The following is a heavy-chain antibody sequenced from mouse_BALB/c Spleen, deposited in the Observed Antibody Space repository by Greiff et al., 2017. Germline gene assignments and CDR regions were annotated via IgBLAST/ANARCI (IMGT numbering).Heavy chain of an antibody. CDR1: GFNIKDTY. CDR3: ARSARLDYAMDY. CDR2: IDPANGNT. V-gene: IGHV14-3*02. D-gene: IGHD3-2*02. J-gene: IGHJ4*01. Sequence: VQLQQSGAELVKPGASVKLSCTASGFNIKDTYMHWVKQRPEQGLEWIGRIDPANGNTKYDPKFQGKATITADTSSNTAYLQLSSLTSEDTAVYCCARSARLDYAMDYWGQGTSVTVSS.